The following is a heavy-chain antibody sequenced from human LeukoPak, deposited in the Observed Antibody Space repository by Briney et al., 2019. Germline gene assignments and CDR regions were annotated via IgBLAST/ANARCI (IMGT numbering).Heavy chain of an antibody. J-gene: IGHJ1*01. CDR2: FKSKTDGGTT. D-gene: IGHD2-21*02. Sequence: PGGSLRLSCVASGFTFSNAWMSWVRQAPGKGLEWVGRFKSKTDGGTTDYAAPLKGRFTISGDDSKNTLYLQMNSLKTEDTAVYYCIVTYHWGQGTLVTVSS. CDR3: IVTYH. V-gene: IGHV3-15*01. CDR1: GFTFSNAW.